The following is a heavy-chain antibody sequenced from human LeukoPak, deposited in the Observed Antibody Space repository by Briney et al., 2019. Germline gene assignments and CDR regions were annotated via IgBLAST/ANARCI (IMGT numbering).Heavy chain of an antibody. Sequence: GGSLRLSCAASGFTFSSYAMTWVRQAPGKGLEWVSAIGGSGDRKYCADSVKGRFTISRDTSKNSLYLQMNSLRAEDTAVCYCARDLGYSSGPNYWGQGTRVTVSS. CDR3: ARDLGYSSGPNY. CDR2: IGGSGDRK. J-gene: IGHJ4*02. CDR1: GFTFSSYA. V-gene: IGHV3-23*01. D-gene: IGHD6-19*01.